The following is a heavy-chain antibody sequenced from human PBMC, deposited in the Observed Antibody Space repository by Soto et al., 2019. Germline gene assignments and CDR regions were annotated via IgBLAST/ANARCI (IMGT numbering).Heavy chain of an antibody. D-gene: IGHD3-22*01. Sequence: ASVKVSCKASGYTFTGYYMHWVRQAPGQGLEWMGWINPNSGGTNYAQKFQGWVTMTRDTSISTAYMELSRLRSDDTAVYYCARTPPITMIVVAPFDYWGQGTLVTVSS. J-gene: IGHJ4*02. CDR3: ARTPPITMIVVAPFDY. CDR2: INPNSGGT. CDR1: GYTFTGYY. V-gene: IGHV1-2*04.